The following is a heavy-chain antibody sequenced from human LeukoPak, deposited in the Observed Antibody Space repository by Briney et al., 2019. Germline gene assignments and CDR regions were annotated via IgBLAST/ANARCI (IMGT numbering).Heavy chain of an antibody. J-gene: IGHJ6*03. V-gene: IGHV3-23*01. Sequence: QPGGSLRLSCAASGFTFSSYAMSWVRQAPGKGLEWVSAISGSGGSTYYADSVKGRFTISRDNSKNTLYLQMNSLRAEDTAVYYCARGGQLDLDYYMDVWGKGTTVTVSS. CDR2: ISGSGGST. CDR1: GFTFSSYA. D-gene: IGHD6-6*01. CDR3: ARGGQLDLDYYMDV.